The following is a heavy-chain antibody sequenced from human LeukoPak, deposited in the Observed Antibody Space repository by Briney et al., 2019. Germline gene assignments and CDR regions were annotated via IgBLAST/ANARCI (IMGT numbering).Heavy chain of an antibody. CDR2: ISTSSYK. D-gene: IGHD4-17*01. V-gene: IGHV3-21*01. CDR1: GFTFSSSTFGSYT. CDR3: ATTGAPSHYYFYGMDV. Sequence: GESLRLSCATSGFTFSSSTFGSYTMNWVRQAPGKGLEWVSSISTSSYKYYADSVKGRFTISRDNAKNSLYLQMNSLRAEDTAVYYCATTGAPSHYYFYGMDVWGQGTTVTVSS. J-gene: IGHJ6*02.